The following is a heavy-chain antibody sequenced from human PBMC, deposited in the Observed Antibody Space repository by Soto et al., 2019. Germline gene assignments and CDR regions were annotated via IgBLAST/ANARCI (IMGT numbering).Heavy chain of an antibody. D-gene: IGHD3-3*01. Sequence: SSETLSLTFTVCGGAIHCYYWPWIRQPAGKGLEWIGRIYSSGSTKYNPSLQSRVTMSLDTSKNQFSLRLTSVTAADTAVYYCARGQRFSDWFDPWGQGTLVTVS. CDR2: IYSSGST. CDR3: ARGQRFSDWFDP. J-gene: IGHJ5*02. V-gene: IGHV4-4*07. CDR1: GGAIHCYY.